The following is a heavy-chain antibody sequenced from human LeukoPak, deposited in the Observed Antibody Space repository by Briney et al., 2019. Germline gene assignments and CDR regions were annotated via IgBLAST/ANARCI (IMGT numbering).Heavy chain of an antibody. V-gene: IGHV4-31*03. CDR1: GGSLSSGGYY. D-gene: IGHD3-10*01. CDR3: ASHTMVRGVVGYY. J-gene: IGHJ4*02. CDR2: IYYSGST. Sequence: SETLSLTCTVSGGSLSSGGYYWSWIRQHPGKGLEWIGYIYYSGSTYYNPSLKSRVTISVDTSKNQFSLKLSSVTAADTAVYYCASHTMVRGVVGYYWGQGTLVTVSS.